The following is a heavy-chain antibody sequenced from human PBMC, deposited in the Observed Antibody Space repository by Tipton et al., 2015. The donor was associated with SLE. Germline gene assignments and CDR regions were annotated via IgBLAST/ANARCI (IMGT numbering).Heavy chain of an antibody. V-gene: IGHV4-59*11. Sequence: TLSLTSTVSDGSISSHYWSWIRQPPGKGLEWIGYIYYSGNTNYNPSLKSRVTISVDTSKNQFSLKLSSVTAADTAVYYCARDWNLGQNYYYGMDVWGQGTTVTVSS. CDR3: ARDWNLGQNYYYGMDV. CDR2: IYYSGNT. J-gene: IGHJ6*02. D-gene: IGHD1-7*01. CDR1: DGSISSHY.